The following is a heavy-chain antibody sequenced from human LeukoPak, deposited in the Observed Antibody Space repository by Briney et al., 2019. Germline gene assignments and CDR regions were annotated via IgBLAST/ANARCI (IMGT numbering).Heavy chain of an antibody. CDR3: ARVQYYDFGGGYFFDY. Sequence: GGSLRLSCAASGFTFSSYWMSWVRQAPGKGLEWVAVISYDGSNKYYADSVKGRFTISRDNSKNTLYLQMNSLRAEDTAVYYCARVQYYDFGGGYFFDYWGQGTLVTVSS. CDR2: ISYDGSNK. D-gene: IGHD3-3*01. V-gene: IGHV3-30-3*01. CDR1: GFTFSSYW. J-gene: IGHJ4*02.